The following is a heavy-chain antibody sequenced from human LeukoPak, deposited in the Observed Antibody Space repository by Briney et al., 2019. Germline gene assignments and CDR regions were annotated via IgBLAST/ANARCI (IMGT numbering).Heavy chain of an antibody. V-gene: IGHV3-48*01. J-gene: IGHJ4*02. Sequence: GGSLRLSCAASGFTFSSYSMNWVRQAPGKGLEWVSYISSSSSTIYYADSVKGRFTISRDNAKNSLYLQMNSLRAEDTAVYYCAREGYDSSGYRCYFDYWGQGTLVTVSS. D-gene: IGHD3-22*01. CDR2: ISSSSSTI. CDR1: GFTFSSYS. CDR3: AREGYDSSGYRCYFDY.